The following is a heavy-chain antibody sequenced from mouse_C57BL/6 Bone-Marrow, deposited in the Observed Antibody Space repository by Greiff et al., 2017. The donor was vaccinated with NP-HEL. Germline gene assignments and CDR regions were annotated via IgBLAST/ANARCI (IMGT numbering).Heavy chain of an antibody. J-gene: IGHJ4*01. D-gene: IGHD1-1*01. CDR1: GFTFSDYY. V-gene: IGHV5-12*01. CDR3: ARQKSYADYAMGY. CDR2: ISNGGGST. Sequence: LQESGGGLVQPGGSLKLSCAASGFTFSDYYMYWVRQTPEKRLEWVAFISNGGGSTYYPDTVKGRFTISRDNAKNTLYLQLSRLKSEDTAMYYCARQKSYADYAMGYWGQGTSVTVSS.